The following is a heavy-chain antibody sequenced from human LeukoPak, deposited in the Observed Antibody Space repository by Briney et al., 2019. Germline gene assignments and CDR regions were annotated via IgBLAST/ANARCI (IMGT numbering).Heavy chain of an antibody. CDR3: AKDMGYYDSSGYLAY. CDR1: GFTFSSYA. Sequence: GGSLRLSCAASGFTFSSYAMSWVRQAPGKGLGWVSAISGSGGSTYYADSVKGRFTISRDNSKNTLYLQMNSLRAEDTAVYYCAKDMGYYDSSGYLAYWGQGTLVTVSS. J-gene: IGHJ4*02. CDR2: ISGSGGST. D-gene: IGHD3-22*01. V-gene: IGHV3-23*01.